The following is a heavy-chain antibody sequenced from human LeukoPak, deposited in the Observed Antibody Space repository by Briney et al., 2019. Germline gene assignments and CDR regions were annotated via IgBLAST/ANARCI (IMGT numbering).Heavy chain of an antibody. J-gene: IGHJ3*02. CDR2: ISGDGGST. CDR3: AKGRYYYDSSDAFDI. CDR1: GFTFEDYA. D-gene: IGHD3-22*01. V-gene: IGHV3-43*02. Sequence: AGGSLRLSCAASGFTFEDYAMKWVRQAPGKGLEWVSLISGDGGSTYYADSVKGRFTISRDNSKNSLYLQMNSLRTGDTALYYCAKGRYYYDSSDAFDIWGQGTMVTVSS.